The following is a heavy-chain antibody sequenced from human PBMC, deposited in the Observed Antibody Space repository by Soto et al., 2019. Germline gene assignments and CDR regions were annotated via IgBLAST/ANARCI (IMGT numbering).Heavy chain of an antibody. CDR2: IKHSGSA. CDR1: GGSFSGFY. J-gene: IGHJ6*02. CDR3: SRTPYRRQLVRYYYYGLDV. V-gene: IGHV4-34*01. D-gene: IGHD1-1*01. Sequence: SETLSLTCAVNGGSFSGFYWTWIRQSPGRGLEWIGEIKHSGSARYSPSLKSRVTISLDTSNNQFSLKLSSVTAADTAVYYCSRTPYRRQLVRYYYYGLDVWGQGTTVTVSS.